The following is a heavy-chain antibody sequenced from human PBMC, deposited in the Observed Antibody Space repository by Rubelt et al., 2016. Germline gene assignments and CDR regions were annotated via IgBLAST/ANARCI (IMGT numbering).Heavy chain of an antibody. Sequence: GGSLRLSCAASGFTFSSYAMSWVRQAPGKGLEWVSAISGSGGSTYYADSVKGRFTISRDNSKNTLYLQMNSLRAEDTAVYYCARGLGKSGYSSSWPWGQGTLVTVSS. CDR1: GFTFSSYA. V-gene: IGHV3-23*01. CDR2: ISGSGGST. CDR3: ARGLGKSGYSSSWP. J-gene: IGHJ5*02. D-gene: IGHD6-13*01.